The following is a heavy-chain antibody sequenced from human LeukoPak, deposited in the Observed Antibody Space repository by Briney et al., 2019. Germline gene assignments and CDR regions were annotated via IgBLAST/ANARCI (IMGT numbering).Heavy chain of an antibody. D-gene: IGHD3-22*01. CDR2: IYPGDSDT. J-gene: IGHJ3*02. V-gene: IGHV5-51*01. Sequence: GESLKISCKGSGYSFTSYWTGWVRQMPGKGLEWMGIIYPGDSDTRYSPSFQGQVTISADKSISTAYLQWSSLKASDTAMYYCARRKPYDSSGYYSPGAFDIWGQGTMVTVSS. CDR1: GYSFTSYW. CDR3: ARRKPYDSSGYYSPGAFDI.